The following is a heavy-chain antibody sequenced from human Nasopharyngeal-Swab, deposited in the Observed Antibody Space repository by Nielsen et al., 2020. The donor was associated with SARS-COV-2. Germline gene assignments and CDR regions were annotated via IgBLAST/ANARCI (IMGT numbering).Heavy chain of an antibody. CDR3: ARVGIAAAGGLPNDY. D-gene: IGHD6-13*01. J-gene: IGHJ4*02. CDR2: INHSGST. Sequence: WIRQPPGKGLEWIGEINHSGSTNYNPSLKRRVTISVDTSKNQFSLKLSSVTAADTAVYYCARVGIAAAGGLPNDYWGQGTLVTVSS. V-gene: IGHV4-34*01.